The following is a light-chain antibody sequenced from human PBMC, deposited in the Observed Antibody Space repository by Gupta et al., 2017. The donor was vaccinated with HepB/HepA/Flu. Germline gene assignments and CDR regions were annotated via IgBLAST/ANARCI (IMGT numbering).Light chain of an antibody. V-gene: IGKV1-39*01. CDR2: AAS. J-gene: IGKJ2*01. CDR3: QQSYSTFMYT. Sequence: DIQMIQSPSSLSASVGDRVTITCRASQSISSYLNWYQQKPGKASKLLIYAASSLQSGVPPRFSGSGSGTEFALTISSLQPEDVATYYCQQSYSTFMYTFGQGTKLEIK. CDR1: QSISSY.